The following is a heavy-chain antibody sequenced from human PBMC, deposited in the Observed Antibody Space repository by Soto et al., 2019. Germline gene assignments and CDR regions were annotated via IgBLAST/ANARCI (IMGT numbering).Heavy chain of an antibody. D-gene: IGHD6-13*01. CDR2: ISGSGGST. V-gene: IGHV3-23*01. CDR1: GFTFSSYA. J-gene: IGHJ4*02. Sequence: GGSLRLSCAASGFTFSSYAMSWVRQAPGKGLEWVSAISGSGGSTYYADSVKGRFTISRDNSKNTLYLQMNSLRAEDTAVYYCAPTPRAAAGTLVDYWGQGTLVTVSS. CDR3: APTPRAAAGTLVDY.